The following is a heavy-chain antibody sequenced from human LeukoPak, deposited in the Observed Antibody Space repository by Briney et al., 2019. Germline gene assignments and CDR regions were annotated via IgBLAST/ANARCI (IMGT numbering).Heavy chain of an antibody. Sequence: SETLSLTCAVYGGSFSGYYWSWIRQPPGKGLEWIGEINHSGSTNYNPSLKSRVTISVDTSKNQFSLKLSSAAAADTAVYYCAGDSGYPGYWGQGTLVTVSS. V-gene: IGHV4-34*01. CDR2: INHSGST. J-gene: IGHJ4*02. CDR1: GGSFSGYY. CDR3: AGDSGYPGY. D-gene: IGHD5-12*01.